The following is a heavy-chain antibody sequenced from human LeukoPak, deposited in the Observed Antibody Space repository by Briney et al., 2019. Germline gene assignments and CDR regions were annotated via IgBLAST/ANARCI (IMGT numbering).Heavy chain of an antibody. CDR1: GYTFTDYF. J-gene: IGHJ5*02. CDR3: ARAVTMIVPTNWFDP. CDR2: INTKNGGT. Sequence: GASVKVSCTASGYTFTDYFIHWVRQAPGQGLEWTGWINTKNGGTNYAQNFQARVTMTRDTSISTAYMELSRLRSDDTAVYYCARAVTMIVPTNWFDPWGQGTLVTVSS. D-gene: IGHD3-22*01. V-gene: IGHV1-2*02.